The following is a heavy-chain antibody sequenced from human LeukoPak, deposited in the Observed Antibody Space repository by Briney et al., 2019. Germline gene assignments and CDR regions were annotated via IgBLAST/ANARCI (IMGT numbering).Heavy chain of an antibody. V-gene: IGHV3-23*01. Sequence: GGSLRLSCAASGFTFSSYAMSWVRQAPGKGLEWVSTLSDSGITTYYADSVKGRFTISRDNSKNTLYLQMNSLRAEDTAVYYCAKGIYSSGWSYFDYWGQGTLVTVSS. CDR2: LSDSGITT. J-gene: IGHJ4*02. CDR3: AKGIYSSGWSYFDY. D-gene: IGHD6-19*01. CDR1: GFTFSSYA.